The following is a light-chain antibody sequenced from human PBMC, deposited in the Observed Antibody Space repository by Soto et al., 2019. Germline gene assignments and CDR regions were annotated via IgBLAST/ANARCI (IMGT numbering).Light chain of an antibody. J-gene: IGKJ3*01. Sequence: DIQMTQSPSSLSASVGDRVTITCRASQAISNYLAWFQQKPGKAPKPLIFVASSLQSGVPSRFSGSGFGTDFTLTISSLQPADFATYYCQQYSSYPITFGPGTKVDIK. V-gene: IGKV1-16*01. CDR1: QAISNY. CDR3: QQYSSYPIT. CDR2: VAS.